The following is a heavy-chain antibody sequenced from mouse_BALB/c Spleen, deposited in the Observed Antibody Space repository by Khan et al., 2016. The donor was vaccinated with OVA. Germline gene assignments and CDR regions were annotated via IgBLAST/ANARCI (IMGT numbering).Heavy chain of an antibody. CDR2: ISYSGST. Sequence: EVKLLESGPSLVKPSQTLSLTCSVTGDSITSGYWNWIRKFPGNKLEYMGYISYSGSTYYNPSLKSRISITRDTSKNQYYLQLNSVTTEDTATYYCARYDYDYDEAFAYWGQGTLVTVSA. D-gene: IGHD2-4*01. J-gene: IGHJ3*01. CDR1: GDSITSGY. CDR3: ARYDYDYDEAFAY. V-gene: IGHV3-8*02.